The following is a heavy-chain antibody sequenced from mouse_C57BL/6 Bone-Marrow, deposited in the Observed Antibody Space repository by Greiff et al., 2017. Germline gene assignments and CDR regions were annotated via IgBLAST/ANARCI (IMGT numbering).Heavy chain of an antibody. Sequence: EVKLVESGTVLARPGASVKMSCKTSGYTFTSYWMHWVKQRPGQGLEWIGAIYPGNSDTSYNQKFKGKDKLPAVTSDSTAYMELSSLTNEDTAVYYCTLYYGSPSFAYWGQGTLVTVSA. D-gene: IGHD1-1*01. CDR3: TLYYGSPSFAY. V-gene: IGHV1-5*01. CDR1: GYTFTSYW. CDR2: IYPGNSDT. J-gene: IGHJ3*01.